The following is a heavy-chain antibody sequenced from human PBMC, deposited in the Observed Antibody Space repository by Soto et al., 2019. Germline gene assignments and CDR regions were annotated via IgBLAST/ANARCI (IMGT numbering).Heavy chain of an antibody. V-gene: IGHV4-31*03. CDR1: GGSISSGGYY. D-gene: IGHD3-3*01. CDR2: IYYSGST. Sequence: QVQLQESGPGLVKPSQTLSLTCTVSGGSISSGGYYWSWIRQHPGKGLEWIGYIYYSGSTYYNPSPKSRVTLSVDTSKNQFSLKLSSVTAADTAVYYCERVGLGDYAFWSGYFHPSSYMDVWGKGPTVTVSS. CDR3: ERVGLGDYAFWSGYFHPSSYMDV. J-gene: IGHJ6*03.